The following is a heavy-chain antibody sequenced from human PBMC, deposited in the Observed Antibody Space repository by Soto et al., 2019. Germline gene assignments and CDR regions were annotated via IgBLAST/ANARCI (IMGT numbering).Heavy chain of an antibody. J-gene: IGHJ6*02. CDR2: IYYSGST. CDR3: AKYIVVVPAARIGMDV. CDR1: GGCISSYY. D-gene: IGHD2-2*01. V-gene: IGHV4-59*01. Sequence: PSETLSLTCTVSGGCISSYYWSWIRQPPGKGLEWIGYIYYSGSTNYNPSLKSRVTISVDTSKNQFSLKLSSVTAADTAVYYCAKYIVVVPAARIGMDVWGQGTTVTVS.